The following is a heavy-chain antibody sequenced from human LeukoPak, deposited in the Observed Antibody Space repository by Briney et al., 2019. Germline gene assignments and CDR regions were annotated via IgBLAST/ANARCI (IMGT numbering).Heavy chain of an antibody. Sequence: ASVKVSCKASGYTFTSYGISWVRQAPGQGLEWMGWISAYNGNTNYAQKLQGRVTMTTDTSTSTAYMELRSLRSDDTAVYYCAIKQRGTWYNWNYGTWFDPWGQGTLVTVSS. J-gene: IGHJ5*02. V-gene: IGHV1-18*01. CDR2: ISAYNGNT. D-gene: IGHD1-7*01. CDR3: AIKQRGTWYNWNYGTWFDP. CDR1: GYTFTSYG.